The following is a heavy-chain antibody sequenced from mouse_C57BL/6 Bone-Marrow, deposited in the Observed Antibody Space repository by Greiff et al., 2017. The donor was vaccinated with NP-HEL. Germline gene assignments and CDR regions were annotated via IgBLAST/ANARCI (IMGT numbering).Heavy chain of an antibody. V-gene: IGHV1-69*01. Sequence: QVQLQQSGAELVMPGASVKLSCKASGYTFTSYWMHWVKQRPGQGLEWIGEIDPSDSYTNYNQKFKGKSTLTVDKSSSTAYMQLSSLTSEDSAVYYCARWLRRTDGSWFAYWGQGTLVTVSA. CDR2: IDPSDSYT. D-gene: IGHD2-2*01. CDR3: ARWLRRTDGSWFAY. CDR1: GYTFTSYW. J-gene: IGHJ3*01.